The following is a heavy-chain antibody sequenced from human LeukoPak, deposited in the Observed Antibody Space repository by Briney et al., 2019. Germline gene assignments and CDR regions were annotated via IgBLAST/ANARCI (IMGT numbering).Heavy chain of an antibody. CDR1: GGSISSGGYY. Sequence: PSETLSLTCTVSGGSISSGGYYWSWIRQPPGKGLEWIGYIYHSGSTYYNPSLKSRVTLSIDTSENQLSLRLNSVTAADTAVYYCARHSNWNGGVDWFDPWGQGTQVTVSS. J-gene: IGHJ5*02. CDR3: ARHSNWNGGVDWFDP. V-gene: IGHV4-30-2*01. CDR2: IYHSGST. D-gene: IGHD1-20*01.